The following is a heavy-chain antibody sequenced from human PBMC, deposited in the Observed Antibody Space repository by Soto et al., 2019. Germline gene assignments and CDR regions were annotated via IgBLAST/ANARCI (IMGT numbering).Heavy chain of an antibody. J-gene: IGHJ4*02. CDR3: ARERYDSGRPLDY. CDR2: ISTSPGVL. Sequence: VQLVESGGGLVQPGGSLRLSCAASGFTFSSYELNWVRQAPGKGLEWVSYISTSPGVLYYADSVKGRFTISRDNAKNSLYLQMNSLRAEDTAVYYCARERYDSGRPLDYWGQGTLVTVSS. D-gene: IGHD3-10*01. V-gene: IGHV3-48*03. CDR1: GFTFSSYE.